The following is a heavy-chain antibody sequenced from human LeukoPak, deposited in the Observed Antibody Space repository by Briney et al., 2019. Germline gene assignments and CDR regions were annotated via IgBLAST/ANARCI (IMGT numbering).Heavy chain of an antibody. V-gene: IGHV3-30*18. CDR3: AKDSWLMVYATRPDY. D-gene: IGHD2-8*01. J-gene: IGHJ4*02. CDR2: ISYDGSNK. CDR1: GFTFSSYG. Sequence: GGSLRLSCAASGFTFSSYGMHWVRQAPGKGLEWVAVISYDGSNKYYADSVKGRFTISRDNSKNTLYLQMNSLRAEDTAVYYCAKDSWLMVYATRPDYWGQGTLVTVSS.